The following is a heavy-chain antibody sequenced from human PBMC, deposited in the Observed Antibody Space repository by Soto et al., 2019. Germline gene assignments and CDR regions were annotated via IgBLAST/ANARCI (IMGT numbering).Heavy chain of an antibody. CDR3: ARDRVEAAAGENWFDP. CDR2: IYYAGTT. J-gene: IGHJ5*02. V-gene: IGHV4-59*01. Sequence: SETLSLTCSVSGGSINNYYWSWIRQPPGKGLEFIGYIYYAGTTTYNPSLKSRVTISVDTSKNQFSLKLSSVTAADTAVYYCARDRVEAAAGENWFDPWGQGTLVTVSS. CDR1: GGSINNYY. D-gene: IGHD6-13*01.